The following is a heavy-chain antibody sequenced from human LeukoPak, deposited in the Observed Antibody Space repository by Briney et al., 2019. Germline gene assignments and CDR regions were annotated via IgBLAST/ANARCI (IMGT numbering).Heavy chain of an antibody. Sequence: SETLSLTCAVYGGSFSGYYWTWIRQHPGKVLECIGYIYTSGSTYYNPSLKSRVTISVDTSKNQFSLKLTSVTAADTAVYYCARENYYDSTHGMDVWGQGTTVTVSS. J-gene: IGHJ6*02. CDR3: ARENYYDSTHGMDV. D-gene: IGHD3-22*01. V-gene: IGHV4-31*11. CDR2: IYTSGST. CDR1: GGSFSGYY.